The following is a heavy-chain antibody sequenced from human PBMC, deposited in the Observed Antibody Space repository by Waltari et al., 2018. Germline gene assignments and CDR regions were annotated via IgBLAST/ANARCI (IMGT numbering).Heavy chain of an antibody. Sequence: EVQLVESGGGLVQPGGSLRLSCAASGFTFSSYWMSWVRQAPGKGLEWVANIKQDGSEKNYVDSVKGRFTISRDNAKNSLYLQMNSLRAEDTAVYYCARDSLEGVEANYYYMDVWGKGTTVTVSS. CDR3: ARDSLEGVEANYYYMDV. CDR2: IKQDGSEK. D-gene: IGHD2-15*01. CDR1: GFTFSSYW. V-gene: IGHV3-7*01. J-gene: IGHJ6*03.